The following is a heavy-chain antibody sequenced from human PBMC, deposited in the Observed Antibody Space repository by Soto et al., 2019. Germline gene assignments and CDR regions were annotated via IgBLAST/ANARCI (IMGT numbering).Heavy chain of an antibody. CDR2: IYSSGST. D-gene: IGHD3-3*01. J-gene: IGHJ4*02. CDR3: ARRKYEAFDY. Sequence: SETRSRTWTVSGGSMSSYYWIWMRQPAGKGLGWIGRIYSSGSTNYNPSLKRRVTMSVDTSKNQFSLKLRSVTAADTAVYYCARRKYEAFDYWAQGTLVTVSS. V-gene: IGHV4-4*07. CDR1: GGSMSSYY.